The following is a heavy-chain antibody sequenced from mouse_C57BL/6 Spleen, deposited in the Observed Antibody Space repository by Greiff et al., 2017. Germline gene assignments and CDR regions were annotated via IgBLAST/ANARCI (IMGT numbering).Heavy chain of an antibody. J-gene: IGHJ2*01. CDR3: VYGKIVPYYFDY. CDR1: GFTFSDYG. D-gene: IGHD1-1*01. CDR2: ISSGSSTI. Sequence: EVQVVESGGGLVKPGGSLKLSCAASGFTFSDYGMHWVRQAPEKGLEWVAYISSGSSTIYYADTVKGRFTISRDNAKNTLFLQMTSLRYEDTAMYYCVYGKIVPYYFDYWGQGTTLTGSS. V-gene: IGHV5-17*01.